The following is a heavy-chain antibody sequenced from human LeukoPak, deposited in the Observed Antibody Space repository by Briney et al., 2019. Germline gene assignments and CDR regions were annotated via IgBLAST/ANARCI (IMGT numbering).Heavy chain of an antibody. D-gene: IGHD3-10*01. Sequence: GASVKVSCKTSGYTLTSYGISWVRQAPGQGLEWMGWISDYNGHTNYAQKLQGRVTMTTDTSTSTAYMELRSLRSDDTAVYYCARGADYYGSGSSGPKKNAFDIWGQGTMVTVSS. CDR3: ARGADYYGSGSSGPKKNAFDI. J-gene: IGHJ3*02. CDR2: ISDYNGHT. CDR1: GYTLTSYG. V-gene: IGHV1-18*01.